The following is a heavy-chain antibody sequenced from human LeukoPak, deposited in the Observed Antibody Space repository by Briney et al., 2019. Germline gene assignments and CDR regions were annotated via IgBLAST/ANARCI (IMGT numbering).Heavy chain of an antibody. D-gene: IGHD2-15*01. V-gene: IGHV1-24*01. CDR2: FDPGEGET. Sequence: ASVKVSCKVSEYTLSKLSMHWVRQAPGKGLEWMGGFDPGEGETIYAQKFQGRVTMTEDTSTDTAYMELSSLRSEDTAVYYCATVRIPCSGGSCYWSEASLFYYGMDVWGQGTTVTVSS. CDR1: EYTLSKLS. CDR3: ATVRIPCSGGSCYWSEASLFYYGMDV. J-gene: IGHJ6*02.